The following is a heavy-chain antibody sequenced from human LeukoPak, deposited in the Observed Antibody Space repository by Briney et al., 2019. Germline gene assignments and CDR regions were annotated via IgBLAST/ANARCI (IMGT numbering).Heavy chain of an antibody. CDR3: AREYSSGWYGFDP. J-gene: IGHJ5*02. D-gene: IGHD6-19*01. Sequence: ASVKVSCKASGYTFTSYYMHWVRQARGQGLEWMGVINPSGDGTSYAQKFQGRVTMTTDTSTSTAYMELRSLKSDDTAVYYCAREYSSGWYGFDPWGQGTLVTVSS. V-gene: IGHV1-46*01. CDR1: GYTFTSYY. CDR2: INPSGDGT.